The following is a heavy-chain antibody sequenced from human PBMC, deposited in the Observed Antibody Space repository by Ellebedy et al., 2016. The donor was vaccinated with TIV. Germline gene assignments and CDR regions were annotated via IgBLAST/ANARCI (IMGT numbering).Heavy chain of an antibody. CDR2: VYYSGSP. Sequence: MPSETLSLTCSVSGGSVSTTRYYWDWIRQPPGKGLEWIGRVYYSGSPYYNPSFKSRVTLTADTSKNHFSLNLTSVTAADTAVYYCARIDSWQPIDDWGQGILVSVSS. D-gene: IGHD3-9*01. V-gene: IGHV4-39*02. CDR1: GGSVSTTRYY. J-gene: IGHJ4*02. CDR3: ARIDSWQPIDD.